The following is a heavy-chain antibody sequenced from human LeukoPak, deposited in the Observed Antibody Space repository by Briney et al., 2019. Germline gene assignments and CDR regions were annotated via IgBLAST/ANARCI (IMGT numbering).Heavy chain of an antibody. CDR2: INPSGGST. Sequence: ASVKVSCKASGYTFTSYYMHWVRQAPGQGLEWMGIINPSGGSTSYAQKFQGRVTMTRDTSTSTVYMELSGLRSEDTAVYYCASQRTGVDTAMVNDWFDPWGQGTLVTVSS. D-gene: IGHD5-18*01. J-gene: IGHJ5*02. CDR3: ASQRTGVDTAMVNDWFDP. CDR1: GYTFTSYY. V-gene: IGHV1-46*01.